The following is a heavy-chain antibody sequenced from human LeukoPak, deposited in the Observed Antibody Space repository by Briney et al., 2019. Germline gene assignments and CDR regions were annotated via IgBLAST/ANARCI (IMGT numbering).Heavy chain of an antibody. D-gene: IGHD4-17*01. J-gene: IGHJ6*02. V-gene: IGHV4-30-4*01. CDR2: IYYSGST. Sequence: PSETLSLTCTVSGGSISSGDYYWSWIRQPPGTGLEWIGYIYYSGSTYYNPSLKSRVTISVDTSKNQFSLKLSSVTAADTAVYYCARDRFYGDTDYYYGMDVWGQGTTVTVSS. CDR1: GGSISSGDYY. CDR3: ARDRFYGDTDYYYGMDV.